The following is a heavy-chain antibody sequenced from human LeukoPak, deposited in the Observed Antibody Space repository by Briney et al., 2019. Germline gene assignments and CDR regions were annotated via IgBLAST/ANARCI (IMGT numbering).Heavy chain of an antibody. V-gene: IGHV1-69*05. Sequence: SVKVSCKASGGTFSSYAISWVRQAPGQGLEWMGGIIPIFGTANYAQKFQGRVTMTTDTSSSTAYMELRSLRSDDTAVYYCARESTYYYDSSGTQAYAFDIWGQGTMVTVSS. CDR1: GGTFSSYA. CDR2: IIPIFGTA. D-gene: IGHD3-22*01. CDR3: ARESTYYYDSSGTQAYAFDI. J-gene: IGHJ3*02.